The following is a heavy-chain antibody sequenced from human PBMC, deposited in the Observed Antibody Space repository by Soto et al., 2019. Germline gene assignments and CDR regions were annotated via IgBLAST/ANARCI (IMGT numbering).Heavy chain of an antibody. CDR3: ARGAEWFGGRMDV. J-gene: IGHJ6*02. D-gene: IGHD3-10*01. V-gene: IGHV4-59*01. Sequence: QVQLQESGPGLVKPSETLSLTCTVSGGSISSYYLTWIRQPPGKGLEWIGYIYYNGRTNYNPSLKSRVTISLHTSQTQFSLNLSSVTAADTAVYYCARGAEWFGGRMDVWGQGTTVTVSS. CDR2: IYYNGRT. CDR1: GGSISSYY.